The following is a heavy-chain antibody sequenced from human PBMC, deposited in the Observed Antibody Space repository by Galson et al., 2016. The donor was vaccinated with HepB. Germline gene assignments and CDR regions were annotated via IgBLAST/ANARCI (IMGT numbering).Heavy chain of an antibody. CDR1: GDSVSSHIDA. J-gene: IGHJ4*02. V-gene: IGHV6-1*01. Sequence: CAISGDSVSSHIDAWNWIRQSPSRGLEWLGRTFYRSNWQNDYAESVKSRITINPDTSKNQFSLQLNSVTPEDTAVYYCARSYLLGRGFGWWGQGTLVTVSS. CDR3: ARSYLLGRGFGW. CDR2: TFYRSNWQN. D-gene: IGHD7-27*01.